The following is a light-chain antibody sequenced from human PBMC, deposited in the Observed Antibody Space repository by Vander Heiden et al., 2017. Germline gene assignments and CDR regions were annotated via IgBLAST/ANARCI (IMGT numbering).Light chain of an antibody. Sequence: SYELTQPPSVSVSPGQTASITCSGDKLGDKYACWYQQKPGQPPVLVIYQDSKRPSGIPERFSGSNSGNTATLTISGTQAMDEADYYCQAWDSSTAQGVFGTGTKVTVL. CDR1: KLGDKY. CDR2: QDS. V-gene: IGLV3-1*01. CDR3: QAWDSSTAQGV. J-gene: IGLJ1*01.